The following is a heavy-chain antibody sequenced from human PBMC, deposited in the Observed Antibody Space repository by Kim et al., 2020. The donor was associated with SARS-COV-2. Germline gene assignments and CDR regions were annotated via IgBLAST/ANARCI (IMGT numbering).Heavy chain of an antibody. J-gene: IGHJ5*02. CDR2: ISGSGGST. V-gene: IGHV3-23*01. Sequence: GGSLRLSCAASGFTFSSYAMSWVRQAPGKGLEWVSAISGSGGSTYYADSVKGRFTISRDNSKNTLYLQMNSLRAEDTAVYYCAKDSVPYDMGNWFDPWGQGTLVTVSS. D-gene: IGHD3-16*01. CDR1: GFTFSSYA. CDR3: AKDSVPYDMGNWFDP.